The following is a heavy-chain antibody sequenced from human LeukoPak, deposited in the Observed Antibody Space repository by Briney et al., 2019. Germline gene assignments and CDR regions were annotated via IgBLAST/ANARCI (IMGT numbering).Heavy chain of an antibody. D-gene: IGHD2-2*01. Sequence: SETLSLTCTVSGGSISSSSYYWGWIRQPPGKGLEWIGSIYYSGSTYYNPSLKSRVTISVDTSKNQFSLKLSSVTAADTAVYYCAVYCSSTSCSGCYWGQGTLVTVSS. CDR2: IYYSGST. V-gene: IGHV4-39*01. J-gene: IGHJ4*02. CDR1: GGSISSSSYY. CDR3: AVYCSSTSCSGCY.